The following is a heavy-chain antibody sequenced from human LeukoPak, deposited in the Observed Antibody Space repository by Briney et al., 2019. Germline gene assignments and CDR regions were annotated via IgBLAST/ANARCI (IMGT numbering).Heavy chain of an antibody. Sequence: GGSLRLSCSVSGFTFSTSVMHWVRQAPGKGLEYVSAISSNGDNTYYADSVKGRFTISRDNSKNTLYLQMSSLRADATAVYYCVRGTGYWGQGTLVTVSS. CDR2: ISSNGDNT. CDR1: GFTFSTSV. CDR3: VRGTGY. J-gene: IGHJ4*02. V-gene: IGHV3-64D*06.